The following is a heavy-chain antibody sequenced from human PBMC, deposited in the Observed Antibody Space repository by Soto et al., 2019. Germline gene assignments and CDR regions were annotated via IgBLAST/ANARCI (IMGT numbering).Heavy chain of an antibody. V-gene: IGHV4-34*01. CDR1: GGSFSGYY. J-gene: IGHJ4*02. CDR2: INHSGST. D-gene: IGHD6-19*01. Sequence: SETLSLTCAVYGGSFSGYYWSWIRQPPGKGLEWIGEINHSGSTNYNPSLKSRVTISVDTSKNQFSLKLSSVTAADTAVYYCARVVGHSSGWYPYWGQGTLVTAPQ. CDR3: ARVVGHSSGWYPY.